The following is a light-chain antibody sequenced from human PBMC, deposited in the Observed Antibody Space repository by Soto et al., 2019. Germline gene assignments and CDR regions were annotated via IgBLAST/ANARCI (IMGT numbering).Light chain of an antibody. V-gene: IGLV2-14*01. Sequence: QAVVTQPASVSGSPGQSITISCTGTSRDVGGYNYVSWYQQHPGKAPKLMIYDVSNRPSGVSNRFSGSKSGNTASLTISGLQAEDEADYYCSSYTSSSTYVFGTGTKLTVL. J-gene: IGLJ1*01. CDR1: SRDVGGYNY. CDR3: SSYTSSSTYV. CDR2: DVS.